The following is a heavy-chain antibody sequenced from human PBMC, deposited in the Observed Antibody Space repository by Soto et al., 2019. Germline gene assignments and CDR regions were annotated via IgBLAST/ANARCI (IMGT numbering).Heavy chain of an antibody. CDR1: GYTFTSYG. Sequence: ASVKVSCKASGYTFTSYGISWVRQAPGQGLEWMGWISAYNGNTNYAQKLQGRVTMTTDTSTSTAYMELRSLRSDDTAVYYCASASRAVADQYYYYGMDVWGQATTVTVSS. CDR3: ASASRAVADQYYYYGMDV. V-gene: IGHV1-18*01. D-gene: IGHD6-19*01. CDR2: ISAYNGNT. J-gene: IGHJ6*02.